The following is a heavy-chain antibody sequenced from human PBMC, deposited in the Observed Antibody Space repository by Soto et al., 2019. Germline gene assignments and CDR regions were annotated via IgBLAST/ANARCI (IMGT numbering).Heavy chain of an antibody. CDR2: ISGSGGST. V-gene: IGHV3-23*01. CDR3: AKDQAVTTSLFDY. D-gene: IGHD4-4*01. Sequence: EAQLLESGGGLVQPGGSLRLSCAASGFTFSSYAMSWVRQAPGKGLEWVSAISGSGGSTYYADSVKGRFTISRDNSKNTLYLQMNSLRAEDTAVYYCAKDQAVTTSLFDYWGQGTLVTVSS. J-gene: IGHJ4*02. CDR1: GFTFSSYA.